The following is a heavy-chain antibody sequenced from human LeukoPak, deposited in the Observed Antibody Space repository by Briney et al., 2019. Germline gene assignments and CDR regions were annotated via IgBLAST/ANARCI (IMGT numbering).Heavy chain of an antibody. CDR2: INHSGST. Sequence: PSETLSLTCAVYGGSFSGYYWSWIRQPPGKGLEWIGEINHSGSTNYNPSIKSRVTISVDTSKNQFSLKLSSVTAADTAVYYCARGRPGYHCSGGSCYSRGYYYYYMDVWGKGTTVTVSS. CDR1: GGSFSGYY. J-gene: IGHJ6*03. D-gene: IGHD2-15*01. CDR3: ARGRPGYHCSGGSCYSRGYYYYYMDV. V-gene: IGHV4-34*01.